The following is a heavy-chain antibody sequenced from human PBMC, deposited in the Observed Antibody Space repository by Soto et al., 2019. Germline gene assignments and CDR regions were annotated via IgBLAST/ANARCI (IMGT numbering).Heavy chain of an antibody. D-gene: IGHD6-19*01. Sequence: QVQLVQSGAEVKKPGSSVTVSCKASGGTFSSYAISWVRQSPVQGLEGMGGIIPIFGTANYAQKFQGRVTITADESTSTAYMELSSLRSEDTAVYYCARDEVAVACMAYGMDVWGQGTTVTVSS. J-gene: IGHJ6*02. CDR3: ARDEVAVACMAYGMDV. V-gene: IGHV1-69*12. CDR2: IIPIFGTA. CDR1: GGTFSSYA.